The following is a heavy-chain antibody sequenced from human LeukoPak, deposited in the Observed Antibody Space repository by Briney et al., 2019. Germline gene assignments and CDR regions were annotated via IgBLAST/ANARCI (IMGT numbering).Heavy chain of an antibody. Sequence: SQTLSLTCTVSGGSISSGGYYWSWIRQHPGKGLVWIGYIYYSGSTYYNPSLKSRVTISVDAYKNQFFLKLSSVTAADTGVYYCARDRGYCSVGSCYSSLRFQHWGQGTLVTVSS. J-gene: IGHJ1*01. CDR1: GGSISSGGYY. CDR2: IYYSGST. D-gene: IGHD2-15*01. V-gene: IGHV4-31*03. CDR3: ARDRGYCSVGSCYSSLRFQH.